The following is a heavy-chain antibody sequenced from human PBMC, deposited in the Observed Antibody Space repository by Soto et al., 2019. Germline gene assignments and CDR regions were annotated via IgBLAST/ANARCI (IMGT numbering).Heavy chain of an antibody. J-gene: IGHJ3*02. CDR3: ARTPRYCSSTSCPEGGAFDI. Sequence: ASVKVSCKASGYTFTGYYMHWVRQAPGQGLEWMGWINPNSGGTNYAQKFQGWVTMTRDTSISTAYMELSRLRSDDTAVYYRARTPRYCSSTSCPEGGAFDIWGQGTMVTVSS. CDR2: INPNSGGT. CDR1: GYTFTGYY. V-gene: IGHV1-2*04. D-gene: IGHD2-2*01.